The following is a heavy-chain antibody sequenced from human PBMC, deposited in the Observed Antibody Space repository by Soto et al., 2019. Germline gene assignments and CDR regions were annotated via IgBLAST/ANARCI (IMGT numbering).Heavy chain of an antibody. CDR2: IWYDGSNK. D-gene: IGHD6-19*01. J-gene: IGHJ6*02. V-gene: IGHV3-33*01. Sequence: LRLSWAASGVTFSSYGMHWVRQAPGKGLEWVAVIWYDGSNKYYADSVKGRFTISRDNSKNTLYLQMNSLRAEDTAVYYCASPIAVAGTDVWGQGTTVTVSS. CDR1: GVTFSSYG. CDR3: ASPIAVAGTDV.